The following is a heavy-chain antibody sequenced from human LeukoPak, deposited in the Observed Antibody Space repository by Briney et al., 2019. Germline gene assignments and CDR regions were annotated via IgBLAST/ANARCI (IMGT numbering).Heavy chain of an antibody. J-gene: IGHJ3*02. CDR2: IYPGDSDT. CDR3: ARQGIRYYYDSSGYPSDAFDI. CDR1: GYSFASYW. D-gene: IGHD3-22*01. V-gene: IGHV5-51*01. Sequence: GASLKISCKGSGYSFASYWSGWVRQMPGKGLEWMGIIYPGDSDTTYSPSFQGQVTISADKSISTAYLQWSSLKASDTAMYYCARQGIRYYYDSSGYPSDAFDIWGQGTMVTVSS.